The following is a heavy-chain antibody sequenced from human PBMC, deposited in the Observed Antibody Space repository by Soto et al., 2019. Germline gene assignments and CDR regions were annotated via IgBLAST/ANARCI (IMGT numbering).Heavy chain of an antibody. CDR3: ERDHDY. V-gene: IGHV3-7*01. CDR2: INHDGTET. Sequence: EVQLVESGGGLVQPGGSLRLSCAVSGFSFSNYWMTWVHQAPGQGLEWVATINHDGTETFYVDSVKGRFSISIDSAKNSLDLQMNSLRAEDTAVYYCERDHDYWGQGTLVTVSS. D-gene: IGHD3-3*01. J-gene: IGHJ4*02. CDR1: GFSFSNYW.